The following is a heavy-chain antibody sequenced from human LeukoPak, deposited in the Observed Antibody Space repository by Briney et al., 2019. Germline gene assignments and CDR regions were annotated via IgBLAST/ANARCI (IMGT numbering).Heavy chain of an antibody. CDR1: GGSISSGLYY. V-gene: IGHV4-61*02. Sequence: PSQTLSFTCTVSGGSISSGLYYWSWIRQPAGKGLEWIGRIYTSGSTNCNPSLKSRVTISVDTSKNQFSLKLSSETAADTAVYYCAVDSVRGVLGFDPWGQGTLVTVSS. CDR2: IYTSGST. J-gene: IGHJ5*02. D-gene: IGHD3-10*01. CDR3: AVDSVRGVLGFDP.